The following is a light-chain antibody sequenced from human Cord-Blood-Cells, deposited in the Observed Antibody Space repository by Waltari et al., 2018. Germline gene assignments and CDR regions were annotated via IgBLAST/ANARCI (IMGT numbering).Light chain of an antibody. CDR1: QSVLYSSNNKND. CDR3: QQYYSIFT. Sequence: DIVMSQSPASLAVSLGERATINCQSSQSVLYSSNNKNDLAWYQQKPGQPPKLLIYWASTRESGVPDRFSGSGSGTDFTLTISSLQAEDVAVYYCQQYYSIFTFGGGTKVEIK. J-gene: IGKJ4*01. CDR2: WAS. V-gene: IGKV4-1*01.